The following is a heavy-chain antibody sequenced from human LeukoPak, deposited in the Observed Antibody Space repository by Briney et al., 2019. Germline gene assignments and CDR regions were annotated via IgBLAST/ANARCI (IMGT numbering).Heavy chain of an antibody. CDR3: AKSAVAGDSDPFDY. D-gene: IGHD6-19*01. CDR2: ISYDGSNK. V-gene: IGHV3-30*18. Sequence: GGSLRLSCAASGFTFSSYGMHWVRQAPGKGLEWVAVISYDGSNKYYADSVKGRFTISRDNSKNTLYLQMNSLRAEDTAVYYCAKSAVAGDSDPFDYWGQGTLVTVSS. J-gene: IGHJ4*02. CDR1: GFTFSSYG.